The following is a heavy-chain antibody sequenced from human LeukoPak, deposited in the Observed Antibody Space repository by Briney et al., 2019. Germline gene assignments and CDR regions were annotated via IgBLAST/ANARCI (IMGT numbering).Heavy chain of an antibody. CDR1: GGTFSSYA. D-gene: IGHD6-19*01. V-gene: IGHV1-69*13. CDR2: IIPIFGTA. Sequence: VASVKVSCKASGGTFSSYAISWVRQAPGQGLEWMGAIIPIFGTANYAQKFQGRVTITADESTSTAYMELSSLRSEDTAVYYCARGLALALFDYWGQGTLVTVSS. CDR3: ARGLALALFDY. J-gene: IGHJ4*02.